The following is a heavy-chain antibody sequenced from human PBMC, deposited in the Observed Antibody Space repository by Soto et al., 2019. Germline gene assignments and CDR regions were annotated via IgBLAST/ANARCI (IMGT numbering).Heavy chain of an antibody. CDR3: ARDPYIAARQNWFDP. CDR2: IWYDGSKK. CDR1: GFTFSRSG. Sequence: GGSLRLSCAVSGFTFSRSGMHWVRQAPGKGLEWVAAIWYDGSKKYYADSVKGRFTISRDNSKSTMYLQMESLRAEDTAVYYCARDPYIAARQNWFDPWGQGTLVTVSS. D-gene: IGHD6-6*01. V-gene: IGHV3-33*01. J-gene: IGHJ5*02.